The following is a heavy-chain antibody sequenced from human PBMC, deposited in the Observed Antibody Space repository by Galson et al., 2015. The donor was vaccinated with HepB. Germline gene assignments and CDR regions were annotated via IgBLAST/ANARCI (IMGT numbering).Heavy chain of an antibody. CDR2: ISYDGSNT. CDR1: GFTFSTYG. V-gene: IGHV3-30*18. J-gene: IGHJ4*02. Sequence: SLRLSCAASGFTFSTYGMHWVRQAPGKGLEWVAVISYDGSNTYYADSVKGRFTISRDNSKNTLYLQMNSLRAEDTAVYYCANDRGGYDSSGYPLHWGQGTLVTVSS. D-gene: IGHD3-22*01. CDR3: ANDRGGYDSSGYPLH.